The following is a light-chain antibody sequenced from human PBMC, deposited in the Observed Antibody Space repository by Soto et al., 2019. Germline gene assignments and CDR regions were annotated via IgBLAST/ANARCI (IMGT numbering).Light chain of an antibody. V-gene: IGKV3-15*01. CDR2: GAS. Sequence: IVMTQSPATLSVSAGERATLSCRASQSVSSNLAWYQQKPGQAPRLLIYGASTRATGIPDRFSGSGSGTEFTLTISSLQSEDFAVYHCQQYNNWPPFFGQGTKLEIK. CDR3: QQYNNWPPF. CDR1: QSVSSN. J-gene: IGKJ2*01.